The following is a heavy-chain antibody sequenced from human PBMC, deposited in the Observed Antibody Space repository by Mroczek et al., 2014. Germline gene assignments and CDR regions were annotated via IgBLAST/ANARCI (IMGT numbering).Heavy chain of an antibody. CDR2: ISYDGSNK. V-gene: IGHV3-30-3*01. J-gene: IGHJ4*02. D-gene: IGHD3-22*01. CDR3: ARDLGDSSGYLDY. Sequence: QVQLVQSGGGVVQPGRSLRLSCAASGFTFSSYAMHWVRQAPGKGLEWVAVISYDGSNKYYADSVKGRFTISRDNSKDTLYLQMNSLRAEGTAVYYCARDLGDSSGYLDYWGQGTLVTVSS. CDR1: GFTFSSYA.